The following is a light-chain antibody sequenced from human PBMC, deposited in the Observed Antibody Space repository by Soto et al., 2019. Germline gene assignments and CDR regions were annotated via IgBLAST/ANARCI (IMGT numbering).Light chain of an antibody. J-gene: IGLJ2*01. Sequence: QSALTQPASVSGSPGQLITISCTGTSSDVGGYNYVSWYQQHPGKAPKLMIYDVSNRPSGVSNRFSGSKSGNTASLTISGLQAEDEADYYCSSYTSSSHVVFGGGTKLT. CDR2: DVS. V-gene: IGLV2-14*01. CDR1: SSDVGGYNY. CDR3: SSYTSSSHVV.